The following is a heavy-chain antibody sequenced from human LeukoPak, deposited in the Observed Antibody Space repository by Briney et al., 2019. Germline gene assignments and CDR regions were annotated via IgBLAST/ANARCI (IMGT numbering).Heavy chain of an antibody. CDR3: ARRGWPNWFDP. CDR1: GFTFSSYS. J-gene: IGHJ5*02. D-gene: IGHD6-19*01. CDR2: INHSGST. Sequence: GSLRLSCAASGFTFSSYSMNWVRQPPGKGLEWIGEINHSGSTNYNPSLKSRVTISVDTSKNQFSLKLSSVTAADTAVYYCARRGWPNWFDPWGQGTLVTVSS. V-gene: IGHV4-34*01.